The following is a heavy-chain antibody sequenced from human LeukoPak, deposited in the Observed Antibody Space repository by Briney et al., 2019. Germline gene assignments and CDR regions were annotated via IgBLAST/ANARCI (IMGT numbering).Heavy chain of an antibody. D-gene: IGHD3-3*01. CDR1: GFTFGGYA. V-gene: IGHV3-49*04. CDR3: TTRLDHLTIFGVVMMTKEVDY. J-gene: IGHJ4*02. Sequence: GGSLRLSCTASGFTFGGYAMSWVRQAPGKGLEWVGFIRSKAYGGTTEYAASVKGRFTISRDDSKSIAYLQMNSLKTEDTAVYYCTTRLDHLTIFGVVMMTKEVDYWGQGTLVTVSS. CDR2: IRSKAYGGTT.